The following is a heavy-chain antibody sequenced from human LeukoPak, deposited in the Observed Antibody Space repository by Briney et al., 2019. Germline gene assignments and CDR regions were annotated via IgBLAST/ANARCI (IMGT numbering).Heavy chain of an antibody. CDR3: ARATNWNYAFDI. CDR2: ISAFNGNT. J-gene: IGHJ3*02. D-gene: IGHD1-7*01. V-gene: IGHV1-18*01. CDR1: GYTFTSYD. Sequence: ASVKVSCKASGYTFTSYDINWVRQATGQGLEWMGWISAFNGNTNYAQKLQGRVTMTTDTSTTTAYMELRSLRSDDTAVYYCARATNWNYAFDIWGQGTMVTVSS.